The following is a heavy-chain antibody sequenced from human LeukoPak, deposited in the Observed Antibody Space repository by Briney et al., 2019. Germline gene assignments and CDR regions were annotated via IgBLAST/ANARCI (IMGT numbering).Heavy chain of an antibody. CDR3: ARVYDSSGPFDY. V-gene: IGHV3-7*01. D-gene: IGHD3-22*01. J-gene: IGHJ4*02. CDR2: IKQDGSEQ. CDR1: GFTFSSYW. Sequence: GGSLRLSCAASGFTFSSYWMSWVRQAPGKGLEWGANIKQDGSEQYYVASVKGRFTISRDNSKNTLYLQMNSLRAEGTAVYYCARVYDSSGPFDYWGQGTLVTVSS.